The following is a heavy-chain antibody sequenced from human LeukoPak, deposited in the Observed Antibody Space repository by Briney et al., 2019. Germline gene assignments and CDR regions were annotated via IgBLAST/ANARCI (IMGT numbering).Heavy chain of an antibody. D-gene: IGHD3-16*01. CDR2: MKNDRRVI. V-gene: IGHV3-74*01. CDR1: GFPFNTYW. J-gene: IGHJ4*02. Sequence: PGGSLRLSCRVSGFPFNTYWMQWVPHAPGKGLVWVSRMKNDRRVISYADTVKGRFTISRDNAKSTLYLQMNSLKAEDTAVYYCAREFEGTGVWALDYWGQGTLVTASS. CDR3: AREFEGTGVWALDY.